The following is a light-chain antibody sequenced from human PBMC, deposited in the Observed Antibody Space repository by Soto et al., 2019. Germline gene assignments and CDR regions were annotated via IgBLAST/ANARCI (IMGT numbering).Light chain of an antibody. V-gene: IGLV2-8*01. Sequence: QSALTQPPSASGSPGQSVTISCTGTSRDVGGYNYVSWYQQHPGKAPKLMIYEVSKRPSGVPDRFSGSKSGSTASLTVSGLQAEDEADYYCSSYAGNDIVLFGGGTQLTVL. J-gene: IGLJ2*01. CDR2: EVS. CDR1: SRDVGGYNY. CDR3: SSYAGNDIVL.